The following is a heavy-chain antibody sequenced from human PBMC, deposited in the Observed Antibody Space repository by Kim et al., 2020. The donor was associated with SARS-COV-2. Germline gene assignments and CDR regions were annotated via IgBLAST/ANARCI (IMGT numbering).Heavy chain of an antibody. D-gene: IGHD2-15*01. J-gene: IGHJ4*02. CDR2: ISSNGFDT. Sequence: GGSLRLSCAASGFIFHTYAMHWARQTPGKGLEYVSAISSNGFDTYYADSVRGRFTISRDNYKNTLFLQMGSLRPEDMGVYYCAREGRHCSEAACYVFDYWGQGTLVTVST. CDR1: GFIFHTYA. V-gene: IGHV3-64*02. CDR3: AREGRHCSEAACYVFDY.